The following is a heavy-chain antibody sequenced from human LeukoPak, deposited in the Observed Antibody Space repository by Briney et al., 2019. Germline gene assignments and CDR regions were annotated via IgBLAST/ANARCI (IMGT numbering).Heavy chain of an antibody. CDR1: GFNFNKYG. D-gene: IGHD6-19*01. V-gene: IGHV3-33*01. CDR2: IWYDGSNK. CDR3: ATSGWAPPTKYYYYGMDV. Sequence: GGSLRLSCAASGFNFNKYGLHWVRQAPGKGLEWVAVIWYDGSNKYYVDSVKGRFTISKDNSKNTLYLQMNSLRAEDTAVYYCATSGWAPPTKYYYYGMDVWGQGTTVTVSS. J-gene: IGHJ6*02.